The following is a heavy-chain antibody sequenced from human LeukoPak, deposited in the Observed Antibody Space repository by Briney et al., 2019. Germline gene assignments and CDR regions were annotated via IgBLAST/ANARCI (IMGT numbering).Heavy chain of an antibody. CDR3: ARAVGSVAARPPFDY. CDR2: IYYSGST. CDR1: GGSISSYY. Sequence: SETLSLTCTVSGGSISSYYWSWIRQPPGKGLEWIGYIYYSGSTNYNPSLKSRVTISVDTSKNQFSLKLSSVTAADTAVYYCARAVGSVAARPPFDYWGQGSLVTVSS. J-gene: IGHJ4*02. D-gene: IGHD6-6*01. V-gene: IGHV4-59*01.